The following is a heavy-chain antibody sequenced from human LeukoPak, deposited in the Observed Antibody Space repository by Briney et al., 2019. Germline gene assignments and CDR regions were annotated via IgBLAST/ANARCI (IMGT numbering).Heavy chain of an antibody. J-gene: IGHJ4*02. D-gene: IGHD1-26*01. CDR1: GGTFSSYA. CDR3: ASPTYSGSYYEFDY. Sequence: ASVKVSCKASGGTFSSYAISWVRQAPGQGLEWMGGIIPIFGTANYAQKFQGRVTITTDESTSTAYMELSSLRSEDTAVYYCASPTYSGSYYEFDYWGQGTLVIVSS. CDR2: IIPIFGTA. V-gene: IGHV1-69*05.